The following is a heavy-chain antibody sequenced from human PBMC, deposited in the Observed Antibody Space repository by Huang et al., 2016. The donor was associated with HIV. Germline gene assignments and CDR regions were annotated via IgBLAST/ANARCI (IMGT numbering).Heavy chain of an antibody. D-gene: IGHD4-17*01. CDR2: MSGGDGNT. CDR3: AKGRTTVAKAFDY. CDR1: GFTFSIYA. Sequence: EVQLLESGGDLVQPGGSLRLSCAASGFTFSIYAMTWVRQARGKGLDGVSTMSGGDGNTYYADSVKGRFTISRDNSKNTLYLQIHSLGAEDTAIYYCAKGRTTVAKAFDYWGQGTLVTVSS. J-gene: IGHJ4*02. V-gene: IGHV3-23*01.